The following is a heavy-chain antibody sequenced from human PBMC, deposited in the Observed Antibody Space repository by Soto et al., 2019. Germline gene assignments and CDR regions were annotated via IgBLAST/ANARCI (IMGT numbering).Heavy chain of an antibody. V-gene: IGHV4-30-4*01. CDR1: GGSISSDDYY. Sequence: QVQLPESGPGLVKPSQTLSLTCTVSGGSISSDDYYWTWDRKPPVKGLEWIGLIYYLGKTKNNLSLGRRVTISIDTPQNHFSLQLSSVSAADPSVYYCAGDRSNSPDSFYYCGQGTLVTVSS. D-gene: IGHD6-6*01. CDR2: IYYLGKT. CDR3: AGDRSNSPDSFYY. J-gene: IGHJ4*02.